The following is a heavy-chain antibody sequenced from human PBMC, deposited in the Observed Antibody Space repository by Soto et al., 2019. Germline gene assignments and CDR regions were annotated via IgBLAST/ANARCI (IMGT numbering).Heavy chain of an antibody. D-gene: IGHD6-6*01. Sequence: SQTLSLTCAISGDIVSSNSAAWNWIRQSPSRGLEWLGRTYYRSKWYNDYAVSVKSRITINPDTSKNQFSLQLNSVTPEDTAVYYSAREVSSSSVDYYYYYGMDVWGKGTTVTVSS. CDR2: TYYRSKWYN. CDR1: GDIVSSNSAA. V-gene: IGHV6-1*01. CDR3: AREVSSSSVDYYYYYGMDV. J-gene: IGHJ6*04.